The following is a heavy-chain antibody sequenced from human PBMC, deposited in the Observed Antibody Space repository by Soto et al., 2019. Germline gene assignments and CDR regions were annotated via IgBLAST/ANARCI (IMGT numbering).Heavy chain of an antibody. CDR2: IYCSGST. D-gene: IGHD6-19*01. CDR3: ARGRYSRGWYAGGYYYGMEV. CDR1: VGSISSYY. Sequence: PSETLSLTCTVSVGSISSYYWSWIRQPPGKGLEWIGYIYCSGSTNYNPSLKSRVTISVDTSKNQFSLKLSSVTAADTAVYYCARGRYSRGWYAGGYYYGMEVWGQGTTVTVSS. V-gene: IGHV4-59*12. J-gene: IGHJ6*01.